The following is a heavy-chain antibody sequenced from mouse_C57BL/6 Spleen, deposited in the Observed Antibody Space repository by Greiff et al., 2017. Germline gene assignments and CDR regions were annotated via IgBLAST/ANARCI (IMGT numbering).Heavy chain of an antibody. CDR2: IWSDGST. Sequence: VQLKESGPGLVAPSQSLSITCTVSGFSLTSYGVHWVRQPPGKGLEWLVVIWSDGSTTYNSALKSRLSISKDNSKSQVFLKMNSLQTDDTAMYYCARDYDYDGEGAMDYWGQGTSVTVSS. CDR3: ARDYDYDGEGAMDY. CDR1: GFSLTSYG. J-gene: IGHJ4*01. V-gene: IGHV2-6*03. D-gene: IGHD2-4*01.